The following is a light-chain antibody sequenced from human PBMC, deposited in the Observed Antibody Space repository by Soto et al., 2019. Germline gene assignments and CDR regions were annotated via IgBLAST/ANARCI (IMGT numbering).Light chain of an antibody. CDR2: EVS. Sequence: QSALTQPPSASGSPVQSVTISCTVTSSDVGGGYNYVSWYQHHPGKVPKLMIYEVSKRPSGVPDRFYGSKSGNTASLTVSGLQAEDEADYFCSSYAGNNNLIFGGGT. CDR1: SSDVGGGYNY. CDR3: SSYAGNNNLI. V-gene: IGLV2-8*01. J-gene: IGLJ2*01.